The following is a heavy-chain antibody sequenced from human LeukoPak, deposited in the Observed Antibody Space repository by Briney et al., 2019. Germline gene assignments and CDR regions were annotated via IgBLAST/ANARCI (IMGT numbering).Heavy chain of an antibody. CDR2: INHSGST. V-gene: IGHV4-34*01. Sequence: PSETLSLTCAVYGGSFSGYYWSWIRQPPGKGLEWIGEINHSGSTNYNPSLKSRVTISVDTSKNQFSLKLSSVTAADTAVYYWAKVQHWNDVPYYFDYWGQGTLVTVSS. CDR3: AKVQHWNDVPYYFDY. D-gene: IGHD1-1*01. J-gene: IGHJ4*02. CDR1: GGSFSGYY.